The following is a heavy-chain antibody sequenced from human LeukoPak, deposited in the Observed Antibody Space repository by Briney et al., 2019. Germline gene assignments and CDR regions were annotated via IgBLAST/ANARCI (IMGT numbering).Heavy chain of an antibody. CDR1: GFTFSSYS. CDR3: AREGYYDSGSPPTFYFDS. D-gene: IGHD3-10*01. CDR2: IITLSATYF. Sequence: GGSLRLSCVASGFTFSSYSMNWVRQAPGGGLEWVSSIITLSATYFYYADSVKGRFTISRDNSRNTLYLQMKSLRPEDTAIYYCAREGYYDSGSPPTFYFDSWGQGTLVTVSS. J-gene: IGHJ4*02. V-gene: IGHV3-21*01.